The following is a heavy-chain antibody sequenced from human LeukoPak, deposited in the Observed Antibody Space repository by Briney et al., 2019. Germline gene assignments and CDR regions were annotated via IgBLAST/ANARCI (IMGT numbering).Heavy chain of an antibody. Sequence: GGSLRLSCAASGFTLNDALVSWVRQAPGKGLEWVGRIKSKTDGGTTDYAAPVKGRFTISRDDSKNTLYLQMNSLKTEDTAVYYCATKQLYYFDYWGQGTLVTVSS. CDR1: GFTLNDAL. CDR2: IKSKTDGGTT. CDR3: ATKQLYYFDY. D-gene: IGHD6-19*01. V-gene: IGHV3-15*01. J-gene: IGHJ4*02.